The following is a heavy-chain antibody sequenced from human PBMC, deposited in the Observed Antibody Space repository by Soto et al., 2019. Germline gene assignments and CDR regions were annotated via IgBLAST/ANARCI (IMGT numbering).Heavy chain of an antibody. CDR2: IIPIFGTA. D-gene: IGHD3-3*01. J-gene: IGHJ5*02. CDR3: ARGSFGVGIHGRYNWFDP. V-gene: IGHV1-69*13. CDR1: GGTFSSYA. Sequence: SVKVSCKASGGTFSSYAISWVRQAPGQGLEWMGGIIPIFGTANYAQKFQGRVTITADESTSAAYMELSSLRSEDTAVYYCARGSFGVGIHGRYNWFDPWGQGTLVTVSS.